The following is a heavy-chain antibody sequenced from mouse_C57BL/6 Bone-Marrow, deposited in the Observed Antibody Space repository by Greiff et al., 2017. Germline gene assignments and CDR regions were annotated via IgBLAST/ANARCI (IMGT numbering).Heavy chain of an antibody. D-gene: IGHD2-4*01. CDR2: LNPNNGGT. Sequence: EVQLQQSGPELVKPGASVKMSCKASGYTFTDYNMHWVKQSHGKSLEWIGYLNPNNGGTSYNQKFKGKATLTVNKSSSTAYMELRSLTSEDSAVYYCASGGLRVYFDYWGQGTTLTVSS. CDR3: ASGGLRVYFDY. J-gene: IGHJ2*01. CDR1: GYTFTDYN. V-gene: IGHV1-22*01.